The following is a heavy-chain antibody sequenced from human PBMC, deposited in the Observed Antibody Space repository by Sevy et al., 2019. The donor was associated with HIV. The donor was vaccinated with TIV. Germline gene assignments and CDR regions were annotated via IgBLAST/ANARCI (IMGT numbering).Heavy chain of an antibody. CDR1: GFTFSNSW. CDR3: TRVSRRTDDDY. Sequence: GGSLRLSCVASGFTFSNSWMNWVRQAPGKGLEWVANITPGGTEEFYVDSVKGRFIISRDNAKNSLFLQMNSLRAEDTAVYYCTRVSRRTDDDYWGQGTLVTVSS. J-gene: IGHJ4*02. V-gene: IGHV3-7*01. D-gene: IGHD2-2*01. CDR2: ITPGGTEE.